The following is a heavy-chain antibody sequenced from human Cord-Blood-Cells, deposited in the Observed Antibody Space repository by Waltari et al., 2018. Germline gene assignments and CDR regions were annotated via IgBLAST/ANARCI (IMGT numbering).Heavy chain of an antibody. V-gene: IGHV3-30*04. J-gene: IGHJ3*02. CDR1: GVTLSSHH. Sequence: QVQLVESGGGVVQPGRSRRLSCVPSGVTLSSHHCHWVRQAPGKGLEWVAVISYDGSNKYYADSVKGRFTISRDNSKNTLYLQMNSLRAEDTAVYYCAREMRGAFDIWGQGTMVTVSS. CDR2: ISYDGSNK. CDR3: AREMRGAFDI.